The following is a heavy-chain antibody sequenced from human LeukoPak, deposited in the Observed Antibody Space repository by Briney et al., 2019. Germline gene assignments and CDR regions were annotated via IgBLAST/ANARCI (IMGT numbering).Heavy chain of an antibody. D-gene: IGHD6-13*01. CDR3: ARHRIAAADDAFEV. V-gene: IGHV4-39*01. Sequence: SETLSLTCTVSGGSISSSSYYWGWIRQPPGKGLEWIGTIYYSGSTYYNPSLKSRVTKSVDTPKNLFSLKLSSVTAADTAVYYCARHRIAAADDAFEVWGQGTMVTVSS. J-gene: IGHJ3*01. CDR1: GGSISSSSYY. CDR2: IYYSGST.